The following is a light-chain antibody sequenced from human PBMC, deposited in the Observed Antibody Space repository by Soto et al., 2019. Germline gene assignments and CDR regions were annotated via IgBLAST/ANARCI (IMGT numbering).Light chain of an antibody. CDR1: QSVLSRSDNRNY. Sequence: DIVMTQSPESLAVSLGERATINCRSSQSVLSRSDNRNYLAWYQKKPGQPPKLLISEASTRESGVPDRFSGSGSGTDFTLTISSLQAADVAVYYCQQYYNSPLTFGGGTKVEIK. V-gene: IGKV4-1*01. CDR2: EAS. J-gene: IGKJ4*01. CDR3: QQYYNSPLT.